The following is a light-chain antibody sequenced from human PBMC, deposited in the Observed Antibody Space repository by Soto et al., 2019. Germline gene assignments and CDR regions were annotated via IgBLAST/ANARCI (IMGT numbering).Light chain of an antibody. V-gene: IGKV3-15*01. J-gene: IGKJ1*01. CDR3: QQCNNWPPGT. Sequence: EIVMTQSPATLSVSPGERVTLSCRASQSVSSNLAWYQQKPGQAPRLLIYGASTRATGIPARFSGGGSGTEFILTIRSLQSEDFAVYYCQQCNNWPPGTFGQGTKVEMK. CDR2: GAS. CDR1: QSVSSN.